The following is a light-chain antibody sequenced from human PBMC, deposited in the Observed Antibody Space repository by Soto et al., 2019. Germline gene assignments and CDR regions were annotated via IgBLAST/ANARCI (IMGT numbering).Light chain of an antibody. J-gene: IGKJ5*01. CDR2: GAS. CDR3: QHYGSSLIT. Sequence: IGLTQSPGTQSLSPGERVTLSCRASQSVSSIYLAWYQQKPGQAPRLLIYGASTRATGIPDRFSGSGSGTDFTLTISRLEPEDFAVYFCQHYGSSLITFGQGTRLEI. CDR1: QSVSSIY. V-gene: IGKV3-20*01.